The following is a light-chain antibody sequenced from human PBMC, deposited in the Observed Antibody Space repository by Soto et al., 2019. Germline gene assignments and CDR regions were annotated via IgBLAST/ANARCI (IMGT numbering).Light chain of an antibody. CDR3: QQYGSSPT. V-gene: IGKV3-20*01. J-gene: IGKJ1*01. Sequence: EIVSTPSSATTSFSPGERATLSCMASQSVSSSYLAWYQQKPGQAPRLLIYGASSRATGIPDRFSGSGSGTDFTLTISRLEPEDFAVYYCQQYGSSPTFGQGTKVDIK. CDR1: QSVSSSY. CDR2: GAS.